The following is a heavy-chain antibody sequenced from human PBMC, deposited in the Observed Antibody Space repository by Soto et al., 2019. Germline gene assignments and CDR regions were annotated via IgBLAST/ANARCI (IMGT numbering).Heavy chain of an antibody. J-gene: IGHJ4*02. V-gene: IGHV4-59*01. Sequence: SETLSLTCTVSGGSISSYYWNWIRQPPGKGLEWVGYISNSESANYNPSLQSRVTISGDSSKNQFSLKLTSVTAADTAVYYCARGGGSYDYWGQGTLVTVSS. CDR2: ISNSESA. CDR3: ARGGGSYDY. CDR1: GGSISSYY. D-gene: IGHD1-26*01.